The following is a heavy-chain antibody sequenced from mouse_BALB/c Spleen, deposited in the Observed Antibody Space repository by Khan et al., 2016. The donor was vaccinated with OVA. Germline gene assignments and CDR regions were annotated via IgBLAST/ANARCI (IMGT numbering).Heavy chain of an antibody. D-gene: IGHD4-1*01. V-gene: IGHV3-2*02. J-gene: IGHJ4*01. CDR2: ISYSGST. Sequence: EVKLLESGPGLVKPSQSLSLTCTVTGYSITSDYAWNWIRQLPGNKLEWMGNISYSGSTNYNPSLKSRITITRDTSKDQFFLQLKTVTSEDTATYYWASELGRYYALDYWGPGTSVTVSS. CDR3: ASELGRYYALDY. CDR1: GYSITSDYA.